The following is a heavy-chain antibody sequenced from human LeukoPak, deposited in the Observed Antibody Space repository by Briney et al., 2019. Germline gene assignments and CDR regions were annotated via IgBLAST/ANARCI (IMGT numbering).Heavy chain of an antibody. CDR2: INPNSGGT. D-gene: IGHD5-18*01. Sequence: ASVKVSCKASGYTFTSYDINWVRQATGQGLEWMGWINPNSGGTNYAQKFQGRVTMTRDTSISTAYMELSRLRSDDTAVYYCARNHAMVTSFYYYYYMDVWGKGTTVTVSS. CDR3: ARNHAMVTSFYYYYYMDV. J-gene: IGHJ6*03. CDR1: GYTFTSYD. V-gene: IGHV1-2*02.